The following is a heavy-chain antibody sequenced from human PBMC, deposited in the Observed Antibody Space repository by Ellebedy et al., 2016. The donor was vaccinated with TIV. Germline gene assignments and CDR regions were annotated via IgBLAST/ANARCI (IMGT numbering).Heavy chain of an antibody. CDR2: IYTSGST. CDR1: GGSISSGSYY. V-gene: IGHV4-61*02. J-gene: IGHJ3*02. Sequence: SETLSLXXTVSGGSISSGSYYWSWIRQPAGKGLEWIGRIYTSGSTNYNHSLKSRVTMSVDTSKNQFSLKLSSVTAADTAVYYCARDQLLLRGAFDIWGQGTMVTVSS. CDR3: ARDQLLLRGAFDI. D-gene: IGHD2-2*01.